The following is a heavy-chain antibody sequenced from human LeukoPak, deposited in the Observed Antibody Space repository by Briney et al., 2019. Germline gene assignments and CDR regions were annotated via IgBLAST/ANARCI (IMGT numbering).Heavy chain of an antibody. CDR3: ARDGFDFWGGYPTTVDY. J-gene: IGHJ4*02. D-gene: IGHD3-3*01. CDR1: GFTFSSYS. Sequence: GGSLRLSCVASGFTFSSYSMNWARQSPGKGLEWVSYISSSSNTIYYADSVKGRFTISRDNANNSLYLQMNSLRAEDTAVYYCARDGFDFWGGYPTTVDYWGQGTLVTVSS. V-gene: IGHV3-48*01. CDR2: ISSSSNTI.